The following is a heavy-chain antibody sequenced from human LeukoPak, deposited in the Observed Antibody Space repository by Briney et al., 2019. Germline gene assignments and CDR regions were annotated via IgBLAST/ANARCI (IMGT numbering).Heavy chain of an antibody. D-gene: IGHD2-2*01. CDR1: GDSVSRNTAG. CDR2: TYYRSKWYS. CDR3: ARDMPVRDYYYYMDV. J-gene: IGHJ6*03. Sequence: SQTLSLTCAISGDSVSRNTAGWNWIRQSPSRGLEWLGRTYYRSKWYSDFAPSVRNRITINPDTSKNQFSLKLSSVTAADTAVYYCARDMPVRDYYYYMDVWGKGTAVTVSS. V-gene: IGHV6-1*01.